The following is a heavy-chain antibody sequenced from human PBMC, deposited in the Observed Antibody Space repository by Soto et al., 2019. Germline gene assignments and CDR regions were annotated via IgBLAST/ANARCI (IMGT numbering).Heavy chain of an antibody. Sequence: SVKVSFKASGGTFSSYAISWLRQAPGQGLEWMGGIIPIFGTANYAQKFQGRVTITADESTSTAYMELSSLRSEDTAVYYCARVGLTGTSISSLYYGMDVWGQGTTVTVSS. CDR2: IIPIFGTA. CDR3: ARVGLTGTSISSLYYGMDV. J-gene: IGHJ6*02. V-gene: IGHV1-69*13. CDR1: GGTFSSYA. D-gene: IGHD1-7*01.